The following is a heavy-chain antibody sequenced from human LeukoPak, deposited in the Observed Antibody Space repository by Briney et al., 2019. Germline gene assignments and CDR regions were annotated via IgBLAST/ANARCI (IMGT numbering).Heavy chain of an antibody. V-gene: IGHV3-7*01. D-gene: IGHD3-10*01. CDR1: GFNFISHW. Sequence: GGSLRLSCAASGFNFISHWMTWVRQAPGKGLEWVANIRQDEGEKYYADSVTGRFTISRDNAKNAVYLQMDGLRAEDTAVYYCARDLWSGGAAFDIWGHGTMVTVSS. J-gene: IGHJ3*02. CDR2: IRQDEGEK. CDR3: ARDLWSGGAAFDI.